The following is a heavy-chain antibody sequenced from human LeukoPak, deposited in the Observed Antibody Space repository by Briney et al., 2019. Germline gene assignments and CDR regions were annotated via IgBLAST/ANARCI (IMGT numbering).Heavy chain of an antibody. J-gene: IGHJ5*02. D-gene: IGHD3-3*01. CDR3: ARAGVWDFWSGYYPAVRWFDP. CDR1: GGSISSGDYY. CDR2: IYYSGST. V-gene: IGHV4-31*03. Sequence: SETLSLTCTVSGGSISSGDYYWSWIRQHPGKGLEWIGYIYYSGSTYYNPSLKSRVTISVDTSKNQFSLKLSSVTAADTAVYYCARAGVWDFWSGYYPAVRWFDPWGQGTLVTVSS.